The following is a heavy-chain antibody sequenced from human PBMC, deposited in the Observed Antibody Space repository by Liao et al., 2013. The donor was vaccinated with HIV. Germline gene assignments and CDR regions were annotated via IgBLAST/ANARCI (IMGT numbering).Heavy chain of an antibody. J-gene: IGHJ5*02. V-gene: IGHV4-34*01. CDR3: ARSPFFPRIAAGGSGRWFDP. CDR2: INHSGST. D-gene: IGHD6-13*01. Sequence: QVQLQQWGAGLLKPSETLSLTCAVYGGSFSGYYWSWIRQPPGKGLEWIGEINHSGSTNYNPSLKSRVTISVDTSKNQFSLKLSSVTAADTAVHYCARSPFFPRIAAGGSGRWFDPWGQGTLVTVSS. CDR1: GGSFSGYY.